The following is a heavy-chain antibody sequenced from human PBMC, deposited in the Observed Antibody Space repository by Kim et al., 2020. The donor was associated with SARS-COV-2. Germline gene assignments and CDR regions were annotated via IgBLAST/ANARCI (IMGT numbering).Heavy chain of an antibody. CDR3: ARRGYSSSWRRGGFDY. D-gene: IGHD6-13*01. J-gene: IGHJ4*02. V-gene: IGHV4-34*01. Sequence: SLKSRVTISVDTSKNQFSLKLSAVTAADTAVYYCARRGYSSSWRRGGFDYWGQGTLVTVSS.